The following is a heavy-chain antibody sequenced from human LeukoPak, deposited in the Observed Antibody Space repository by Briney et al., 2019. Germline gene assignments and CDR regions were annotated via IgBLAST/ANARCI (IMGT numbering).Heavy chain of an antibody. J-gene: IGHJ4*02. CDR2: IKKEGSEK. Sequence: GGSLRLSFAASGFTFSDHRMSWVRQVPGKGLEWVADIKKEGSEKNEVVSAKGRFTISRDNAKDSLHLEMNSLRAEDTAAYYCARGSSGWSDYWGQRTLVTVSS. D-gene: IGHD6-19*01. V-gene: IGHV3-7*01. CDR1: GFTFSDHR. CDR3: ARGSSGWSDY.